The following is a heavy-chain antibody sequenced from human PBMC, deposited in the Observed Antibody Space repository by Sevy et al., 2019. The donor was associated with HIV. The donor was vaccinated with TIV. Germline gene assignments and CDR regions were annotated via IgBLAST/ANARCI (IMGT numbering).Heavy chain of an antibody. CDR2: ISAYNGKT. CDR3: ARVPGIAAAGAFDI. V-gene: IGHV1-18*01. D-gene: IGHD6-13*01. CDR1: GYTFTSYG. J-gene: IGHJ3*02. Sequence: ASVKVSCKASGYTFTSYGISWVRQAPGQGLEWMGWISAYNGKTNYAQKLQGRVTMTTDTSTSTAYMELRSLRSDDTAVYYCARVPGIAAAGAFDIWGQGTMVTVSS.